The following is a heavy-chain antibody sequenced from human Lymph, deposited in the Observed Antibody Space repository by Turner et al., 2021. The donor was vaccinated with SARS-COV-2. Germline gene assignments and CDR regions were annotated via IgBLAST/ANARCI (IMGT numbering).Heavy chain of an antibody. CDR3: ARYGSGGYFYYGLDV. CDR1: GFTFSTYA. J-gene: IGHJ6*02. V-gene: IGHV3-30*04. CDR2: RSYDGSNK. Sequence: QMQLVESGGGVVQPGRSLRLSFAASGFTFSTYAIHWVRQAAGKGLEWVAVRSYDGSNKYYADSVKGRFTISRDNSKNTLYLQMNSLRAEDTAVYYCARYGSGGYFYYGLDVWGQGTTVTVSS. D-gene: IGHD3-10*01.